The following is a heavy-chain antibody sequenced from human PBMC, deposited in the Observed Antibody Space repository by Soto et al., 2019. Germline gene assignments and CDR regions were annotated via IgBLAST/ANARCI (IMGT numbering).Heavy chain of an antibody. CDR3: ARERVVVAATRNHYFDY. J-gene: IGHJ4*02. Sequence: SETLSLTCTVSGGSISSGGYYWSWIRQHPGKGLEWIGYIYYSGSTYYNPSLKSRVTISVDTSKNQFSLKLSSVTAADTAVYYCARERVVVAATRNHYFDYWGQGTLVTVSS. D-gene: IGHD2-15*01. CDR2: IYYSGST. V-gene: IGHV4-31*03. CDR1: GGSISSGGYY.